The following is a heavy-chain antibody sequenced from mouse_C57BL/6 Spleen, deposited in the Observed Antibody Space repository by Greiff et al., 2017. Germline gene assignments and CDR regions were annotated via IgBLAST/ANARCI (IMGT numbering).Heavy chain of an antibody. CDR1: GFTLSDYY. CDR3: ARIYYGNYGDYFDY. V-gene: IGHV5-16*01. J-gene: IGHJ2*01. CDR2: INYDGSST. Sequence: EVMLVESEGGLVQPGRSMKLSCTASGFTLSDYYMAWVRQVPEKGLEWVANINYDGSSTYYLDSLKSRFIISRDNAKNILYLQMSSLTSEDTATYYCARIYYGNYGDYFDYWGQGTTLTVSS. D-gene: IGHD2-1*01.